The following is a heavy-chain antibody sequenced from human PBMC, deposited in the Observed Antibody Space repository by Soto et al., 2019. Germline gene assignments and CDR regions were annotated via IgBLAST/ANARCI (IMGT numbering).Heavy chain of an antibody. Sequence: GGSLRLSCAASGFTFSDYYMSWIRQAPGKGLEWVSYISSSSSYTNYADSVKGRFTISRDNAKNSLYLQMNSLRAEDTAVYYCARDRYSYYDFWSGSLPYYYYGMGVWGQGTTVTVSS. CDR3: ARDRYSYYDFWSGSLPYYYYGMGV. CDR2: ISSSSSYT. V-gene: IGHV3-11*06. CDR1: GFTFSDYY. D-gene: IGHD3-3*01. J-gene: IGHJ6*02.